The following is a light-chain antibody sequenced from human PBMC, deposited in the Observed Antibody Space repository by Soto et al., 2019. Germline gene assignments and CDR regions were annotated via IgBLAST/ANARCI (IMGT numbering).Light chain of an antibody. CDR2: DAS. CDR3: QQYNSWPIT. Sequence: EIVMTQSPVTLSVSPGERATLSCRASQSISSNFAWYQQKPGQVPSLLIYDASTGDTGVPARFSGSGSGTEFTLTISSLQSEDFAVYYCQQYNSWPITFGQGTRLEI. V-gene: IGKV3-15*01. CDR1: QSISSN. J-gene: IGKJ5*01.